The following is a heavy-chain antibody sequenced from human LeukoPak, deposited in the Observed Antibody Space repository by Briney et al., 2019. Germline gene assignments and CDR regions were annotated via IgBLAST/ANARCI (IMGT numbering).Heavy chain of an antibody. J-gene: IGHJ4*02. Sequence: ASVKVSCKASGYTFTGYYMHWVRQAPGQGLEWMGWINPDSGGTNYAQKFQGRVTMTRDTSISTAYMELSRLRSDDTAVYYCARARSDIDFWSAPGYYFDYWGQGTLVTVSS. D-gene: IGHD3-3*01. V-gene: IGHV1-2*02. CDR2: INPDSGGT. CDR1: GYTFTGYY. CDR3: ARARSDIDFWSAPGYYFDY.